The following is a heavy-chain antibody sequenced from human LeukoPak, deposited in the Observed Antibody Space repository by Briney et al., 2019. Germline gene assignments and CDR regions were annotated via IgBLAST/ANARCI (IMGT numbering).Heavy chain of an antibody. D-gene: IGHD6-13*01. J-gene: IGHJ3*02. CDR1: GYTFTSYY. V-gene: IGHV1-46*01. CDR2: INPSGGST. CDR3: ARDPSGTGSSSWSMDAFDI. Sequence: ASVKVSCKSSGYTFTSYYTHWVRQDPGQGLEWMGIINPSGGSTSYAQKFQGRVTMTRDTSTSTVYMELSSLRSEDTAVYYCARDPSGTGSSSWSMDAFDIWGQGTMVTVSS.